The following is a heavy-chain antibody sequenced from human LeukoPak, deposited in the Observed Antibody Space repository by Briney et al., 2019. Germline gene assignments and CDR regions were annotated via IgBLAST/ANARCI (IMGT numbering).Heavy chain of an antibody. CDR1: GFTFSSYD. CDR2: IWYDGSNK. V-gene: IGHV3-33*06. D-gene: IGHD5-18*01. J-gene: IGHJ6*03. CDR3: AKDPYTAMVTDYYYMDV. Sequence: PGGSLRLSCAASGFTFSSYDMHWVRQAPGKGLEWVAVIWYDGSNKYYADSVKGRFAISRDNSKNTLYLQMNSLRAEDTAVYYCAKDPYTAMVTDYYYMDVWGKGTTVTVSS.